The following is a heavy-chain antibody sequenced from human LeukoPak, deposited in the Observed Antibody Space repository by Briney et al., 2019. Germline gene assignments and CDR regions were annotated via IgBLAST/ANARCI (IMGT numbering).Heavy chain of an antibody. CDR1: GFTFSGSA. V-gene: IGHV3-48*03. CDR3: AGVGGYSGYDWDY. J-gene: IGHJ4*02. Sequence: GGSLRLSCAASGFTFSGSAMHWVRQAPGKGLEWVSYISSSGSTIYYADSVKGRFTISRDNAKNSLYLQMNSLRAEDTAVYYCAGVGGYSGYDWDYWGQGTLVTVSS. D-gene: IGHD5-12*01. CDR2: ISSSGSTI.